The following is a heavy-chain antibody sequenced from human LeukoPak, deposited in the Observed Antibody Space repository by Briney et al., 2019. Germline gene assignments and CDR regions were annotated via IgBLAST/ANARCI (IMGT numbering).Heavy chain of an antibody. CDR2: INPNSGGT. V-gene: IGHV1-2*02. Sequence: ASVKVSCKASGYTFTGYYVHWVRQAPGQGLEWMGWINPNSGGTNYAQKFQGRVTMTRDTSISTAYMELSRLRSDDTAVYYCARCPGRGFGELFYYYYYMDVWGKGTTVTVSS. CDR3: ARCPGRGFGELFYYYYYMDV. CDR1: GYTFTGYY. J-gene: IGHJ6*03. D-gene: IGHD3-10*01.